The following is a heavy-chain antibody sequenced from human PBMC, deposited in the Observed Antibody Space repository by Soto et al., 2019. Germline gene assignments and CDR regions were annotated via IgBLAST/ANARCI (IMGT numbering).Heavy chain of an antibody. CDR3: ARGGYDFWSGYYTGWFDP. Sequence: SETLSLTCTVSGGSISSGDYYWSWIRQPPGKGLEWIGEINYSGSTNYNPSLKSRVTISVDTSKNQFSLKLSSVTAADTAVYYCARGGYDFWSGYYTGWFDPWGQGTLVTVSS. V-gene: IGHV4-30-4*01. J-gene: IGHJ5*02. CDR1: GGSISSGDYY. D-gene: IGHD3-3*01. CDR2: INYSGST.